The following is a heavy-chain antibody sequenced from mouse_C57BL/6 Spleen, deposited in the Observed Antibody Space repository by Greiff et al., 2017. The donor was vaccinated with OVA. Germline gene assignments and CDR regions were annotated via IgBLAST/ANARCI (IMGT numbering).Heavy chain of an antibody. J-gene: IGHJ3*01. D-gene: IGHD4-1*01. CDR3: ASSLGRVFAY. V-gene: IGHV2-2*01. CDR1: GFSLTSYG. CDR2: IWSGGST. Sequence: QVQLQQSGPGLVQPSQSLSITCTVSGFSLTSYGVHWVRQSPGKGLEWLGVIWSGGSTDYNAAFISRLSISKDNSKSQVFFKMNSLQADDTAIYYCASSLGRVFAYWGQGTLVTVSA.